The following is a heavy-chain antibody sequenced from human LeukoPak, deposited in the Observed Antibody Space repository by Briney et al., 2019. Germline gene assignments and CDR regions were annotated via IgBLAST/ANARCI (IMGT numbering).Heavy chain of an antibody. D-gene: IGHD3-10*01. CDR2: IYYTGAT. CDR3: ARGASGSYVFDS. Sequence: SETLSLTCTVSGGSISSYHWSWIRQPPGKGLEWIGYIYYTGATNYNPSLKSRVSISVDTPKNQFCLKLNSVTAADTAAYYCARGASGSYVFDSWGQGTLVTVSS. J-gene: IGHJ4*02. CDR1: GGSISSYH. V-gene: IGHV4-59*13.